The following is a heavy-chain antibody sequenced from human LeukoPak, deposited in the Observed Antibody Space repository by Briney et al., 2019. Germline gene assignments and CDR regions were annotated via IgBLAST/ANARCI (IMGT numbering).Heavy chain of an antibody. CDR3: ARVAEYYYDSSGYYYHFDY. CDR2: IYHSGST. CDR1: GGSISSSNW. D-gene: IGHD3-22*01. J-gene: IGHJ4*02. Sequence: SETLSLTCAVSGGSISSSNWWSWVRQPPGKGLEWIGEIYHSGSTNYNPSLKSRVTISVDTSKNQFSLKLSSVTAADTAVYYCARVAEYYYDSSGYYYHFDYWGQGTLVTVSS. V-gene: IGHV4-4*02.